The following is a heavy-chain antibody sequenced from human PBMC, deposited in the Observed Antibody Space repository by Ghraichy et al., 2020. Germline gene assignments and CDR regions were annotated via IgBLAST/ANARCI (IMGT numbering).Heavy chain of an antibody. J-gene: IGHJ3*02. D-gene: IGHD3-16*01. CDR3: AKDPRRAPYGASAFDI. Sequence: GGSLRLSCAASGFTFSSYAMSWVRQAPGKRLEWVSAISGSGGSTYYADSVKGRFTISRDNSKNTLYLQMNSLRVEDTAVFYCAKDPRRAPYGASAFDIWGQGTMVTVSS. V-gene: IGHV3-23*01. CDR2: ISGSGGST. CDR1: GFTFSSYA.